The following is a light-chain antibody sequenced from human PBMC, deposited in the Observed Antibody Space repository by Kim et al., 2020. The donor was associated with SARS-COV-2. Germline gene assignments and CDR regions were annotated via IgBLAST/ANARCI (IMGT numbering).Light chain of an antibody. CDR2: KAS. J-gene: IGKJ2*01. V-gene: IGKV1-5*03. CDR3: QRDNGYSRT. Sequence: DIQMTQSPSTLSASVGDRVTITCRASQRVITWLAWYQQKPGKAPKLLIYKASTLQSGVPSRFSGNGSGTEFTLAIDSLQPDDFATYYCQRDNGYSRTFGQRPKLEI. CDR1: QRVITW.